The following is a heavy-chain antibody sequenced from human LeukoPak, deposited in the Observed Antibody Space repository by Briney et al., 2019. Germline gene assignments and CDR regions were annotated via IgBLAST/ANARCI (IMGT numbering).Heavy chain of an antibody. V-gene: IGHV3-13*01. Sequence: GGFLRLSCAASGFTFSSYDMHWVRQATGKGLEWVSAIGTAGDTYYPGSVKGRFTISRENAKNSLYLQMNSLRAEDTAVYYCARAVSSSWEFDYWGQGTLVTVSS. CDR1: GFTFSSYD. CDR2: IGTAGDT. D-gene: IGHD6-13*01. CDR3: ARAVSSSWEFDY. J-gene: IGHJ4*02.